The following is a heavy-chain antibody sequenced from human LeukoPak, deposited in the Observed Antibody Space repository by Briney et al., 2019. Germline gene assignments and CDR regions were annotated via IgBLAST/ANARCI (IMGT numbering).Heavy chain of an antibody. D-gene: IGHD6-19*01. CDR3: AKDVYSSGRSRYDYYYGMDV. V-gene: IGHV3-30*18. CDR1: GFTFSSYG. CDR2: ISYDGSNK. Sequence: GRSLRLSCAASGFTFSSYGMHWVRQAPGKGLEWLAVISYDGSNKYYADSVKGRFTISRDNSKSTLYVQMNSLRAEDTAVYYCAKDVYSSGRSRYDYYYGMDVWGQGTTVTVSS. J-gene: IGHJ6*02.